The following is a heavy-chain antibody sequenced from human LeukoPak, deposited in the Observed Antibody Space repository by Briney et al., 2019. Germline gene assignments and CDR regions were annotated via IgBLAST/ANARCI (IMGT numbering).Heavy chain of an antibody. CDR1: GFTSSSYW. J-gene: IGHJ4*02. CDR3: ARAGAYRFDY. V-gene: IGHV3-74*01. CDR2: INSDGSIT. D-gene: IGHD3-16*01. Sequence: PGGSLRHSCAAPGFTSSSYWMHWVRETPGKRLVWVSRINSDGSITSYADSVKGRFTISRDNAKNTLYLQMNSLRAEDTAVYYCARAGAYRFDYWGQGALVTVSS.